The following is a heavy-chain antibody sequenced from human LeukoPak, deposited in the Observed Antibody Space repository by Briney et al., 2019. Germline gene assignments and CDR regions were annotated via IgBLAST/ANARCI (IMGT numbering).Heavy chain of an antibody. CDR3: ARDFTYYSSGYYSAFDL. CDR1: GFTVSSNY. D-gene: IGHD3-22*01. Sequence: GGSLRLSCAASGFTVSSNYMSWVRQAPGKGLEWVSVIYSGGSTYYADSVKGRFTISRDNAKNSLYLQINSLRAEDTAVYYCARDFTYYSSGYYSAFDLWGQGTMDTVSS. J-gene: IGHJ3*01. V-gene: IGHV3-53*01. CDR2: IYSGGST.